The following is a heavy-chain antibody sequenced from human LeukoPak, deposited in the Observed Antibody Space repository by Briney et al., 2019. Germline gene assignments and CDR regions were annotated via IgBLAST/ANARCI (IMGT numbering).Heavy chain of an antibody. CDR3: ATVGYSYGAFDY. J-gene: IGHJ4*02. CDR2: FDREDGET. CDR1: GYTLTEIS. V-gene: IGHV1-24*01. Sequence: GASVEVSCKVSGYTLTEISLHWVRQAHGKWLEWMGGFDREDGETMYAQKFQGRVTMTEDTSTDTAFMELSSLRSEDTAVYYCATVGYSYGAFDYWGQGTLVTVSS. D-gene: IGHD5-18*01.